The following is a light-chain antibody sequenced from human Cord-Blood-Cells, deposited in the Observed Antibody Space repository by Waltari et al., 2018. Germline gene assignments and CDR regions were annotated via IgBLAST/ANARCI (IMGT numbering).Light chain of an antibody. CDR2: GNS. V-gene: IGLV1-40*01. Sequence: QSVLTQPPSVSGAPGQRVTISCTGSSSNIGAGYDVHWYQQLPRTAPKLLIFGNSNRPSGVPDRFSGSKSGTSASLASTGLQAEDEADYYGQSYDSRLSGSVFGGGTKLTVL. CDR1: SSNIGAGYD. J-gene: IGLJ3*02. CDR3: QSYDSRLSGSV.